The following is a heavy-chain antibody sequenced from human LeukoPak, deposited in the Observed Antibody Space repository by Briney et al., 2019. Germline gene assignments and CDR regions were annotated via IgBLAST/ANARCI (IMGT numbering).Heavy chain of an antibody. V-gene: IGHV3-23*01. CDR1: GFTFSSYA. CDR3: ARDRTAADP. CDR2: ISGSGGST. J-gene: IGHJ5*02. D-gene: IGHD6-13*01. Sequence: GGSLRPSCAASGFTFSSYAMSWVRQAPGKGLEWVSAISGSGGSTYYADSVKGRFTISRDNSKNTLYLQMNNLRVEDTAVYYCARDRTAADPWGQGTLVTVSS.